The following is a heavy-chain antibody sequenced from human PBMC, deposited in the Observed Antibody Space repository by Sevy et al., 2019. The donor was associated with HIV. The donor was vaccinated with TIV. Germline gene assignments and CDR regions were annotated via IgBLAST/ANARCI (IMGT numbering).Heavy chain of an antibody. D-gene: IGHD3-22*01. CDR1: GYTLTKLS. CDR2: FDPEDGDPEDGKT. J-gene: IGHJ4*02. CDR3: ATTKDYYDSSGYPFDS. Sequence: ASVKVSCKVSGYTLTKLSMHWVRQTPGKGLEWMTTFDPEDGDPEDGKTIYAQKFLGRVTMTEDTSTDTAYMELSSLRSEDTAVYYCATTKDYYDSSGYPFDSWGPGTLVTVSS. V-gene: IGHV1-24*01.